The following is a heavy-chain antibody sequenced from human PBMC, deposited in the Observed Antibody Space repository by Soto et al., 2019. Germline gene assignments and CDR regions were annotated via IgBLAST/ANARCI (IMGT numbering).Heavy chain of an antibody. CDR3: ATGVWYYDSSGDDAFDI. CDR1: GYSFTSYW. J-gene: IGHJ3*02. CDR2: IYPGDSDT. V-gene: IGHV5-51*03. Sequence: EVQLVPSGAEVKKPGESLKISCKGSGYSFTSYWIGWVRQMPGKGLEGMGIIYPGDSDTRYSPSFQGQVTISADKSITTAYLQWSSLKASDTVMYYCATGVWYYDSSGDDAFDIWGQGTMVTVSS. D-gene: IGHD3-22*01.